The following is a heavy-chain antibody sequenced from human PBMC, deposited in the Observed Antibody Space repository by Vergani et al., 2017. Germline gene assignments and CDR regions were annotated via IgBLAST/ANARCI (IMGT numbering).Heavy chain of an antibody. D-gene: IGHD1-26*01. V-gene: IGHV4-39*01. CDR2: IYYSGST. CDR3: EGLGGSYSSVDY. CDR1: GGSLSSSSYY. Sequence: QLQLQESGPGLVKPSETLSLTCTVSGGSLSSSSYYWGWIRQPPGKGLEWIGSIYYSGSTYYNPSLKSRVTISLDTSKNQFSLKLSSVTAADTAVYYCEGLGGSYSSVDYWGQGTLVTVSS. J-gene: IGHJ4*02.